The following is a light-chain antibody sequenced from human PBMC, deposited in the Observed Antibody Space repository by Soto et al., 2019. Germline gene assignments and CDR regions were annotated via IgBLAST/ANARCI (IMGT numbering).Light chain of an antibody. CDR3: QQRGT. CDR1: QSVSSY. J-gene: IGKJ1*01. Sequence: EVVLTQSPATLSLSPGERATLSCRASQSVSSYLAWYQQKPGQAPRLLIYDASNRATGIPARFSGSGSGTDFPLTISSLEPEDFAVYYCQQRGTFGQGTKVEIK. V-gene: IGKV3-11*01. CDR2: DAS.